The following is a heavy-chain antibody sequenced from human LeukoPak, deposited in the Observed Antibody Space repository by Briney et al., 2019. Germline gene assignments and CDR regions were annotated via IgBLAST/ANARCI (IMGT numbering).Heavy chain of an antibody. CDR1: GGSISSYY. V-gene: IGHV4-59*01. CDR3: ASSKSYGGSSDS. CDR2: IYYSGST. D-gene: IGHD1-26*01. J-gene: IGHJ5*01. Sequence: PSETLSLTCTVSGGSISSYYWSWIRQTPGKRLEWIGYIYYSGSTYYNPSLKSRVTISVDTSKNQFSLKLSSVTDADTAVYYCASSKSYGGSSDSWGQGILVTVSS.